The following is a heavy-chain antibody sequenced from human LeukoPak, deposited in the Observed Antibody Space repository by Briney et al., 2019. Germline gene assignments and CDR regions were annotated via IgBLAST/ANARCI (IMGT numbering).Heavy chain of an antibody. CDR3: ARGGGSWYVLPPDY. CDR1: GYAFTSYG. D-gene: IGHD6-13*01. V-gene: IGHV1-18*04. J-gene: IGHJ4*02. CDR2: ISAYNGNT. Sequence: ASVKVSCKASGYAFTSYGISWVRQAPGQGLEWMGWISAYNGNTNYAQKLQGRVTMATDTSTSTAYMELRSLRSDDTAVYYCARGGGSWYVLPPDYWGQGTLVTVSS.